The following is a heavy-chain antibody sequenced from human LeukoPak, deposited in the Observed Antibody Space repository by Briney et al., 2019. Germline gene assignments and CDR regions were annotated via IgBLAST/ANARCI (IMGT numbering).Heavy chain of an antibody. CDR3: ARQIFSDYYDSSGYDAFDI. Sequence: SETLSLTCTVSGGSISSYYWGWIRQPPGKGLEWIGSIYYSGSTYYNPSLKSRVTISVDTSKNQFSLKLSSVTAADTAVYYCARQIFSDYYDSSGYDAFDIWGQGTMVTVSS. V-gene: IGHV4-39*01. CDR1: GGSISSYY. D-gene: IGHD3-22*01. J-gene: IGHJ3*02. CDR2: IYYSGST.